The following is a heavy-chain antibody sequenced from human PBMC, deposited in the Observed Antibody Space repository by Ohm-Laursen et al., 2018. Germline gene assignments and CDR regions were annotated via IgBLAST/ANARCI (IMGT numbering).Heavy chain of an antibody. V-gene: IGHV3-53*01. CDR1: GFSVSTNY. Sequence: SLRLSCAASGFSVSTNYMNWARQAPGKGLEWVSEIDRGGNGYYAESVKGRFTISRDNSKNTLYVQMNSLRGEDTAVYYCAKDYRGYSKPIEFWGQGTQVTVSS. CDR2: IDRGGNG. J-gene: IGHJ4*02. D-gene: IGHD3-22*01. CDR3: AKDYRGYSKPIEF.